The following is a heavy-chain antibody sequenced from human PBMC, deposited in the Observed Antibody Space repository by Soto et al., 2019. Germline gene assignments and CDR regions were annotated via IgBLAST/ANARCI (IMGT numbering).Heavy chain of an antibody. CDR2: ISGSGGRT. CDR1: GFTFSSYA. J-gene: IGHJ4*02. Sequence: PGGSLRLSCAASGFTFSSYAMSWVRQAPGKGLEWVSAISGSGGRTYYADSVQGRFTISRDNSKNTLYLQMNSLRAEDTAVYYCARDSQQGKFRGYQDYWGQGTLVTVSS. D-gene: IGHD3-22*01. CDR3: ARDSQQGKFRGYQDY. V-gene: IGHV3-23*01.